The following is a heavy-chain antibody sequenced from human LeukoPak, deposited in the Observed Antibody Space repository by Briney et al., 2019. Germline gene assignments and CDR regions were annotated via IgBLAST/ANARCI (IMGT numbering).Heavy chain of an antibody. CDR1: GYTFTGYY. J-gene: IGHJ4*02. D-gene: IGHD6-13*01. V-gene: IGHV1-2*06. CDR3: ANLYSSSYIVSDY. CDR2: INPNSGGT. Sequence: APVKVSCKASGYTFTGYYMHWVRQAPGQGLEWMGRINPNSGGTNYAQKFQGRVTMTRDTSISTAYMELSRLRSDDTAVYYCANLYSSSYIVSDYWGQGTLVTVSS.